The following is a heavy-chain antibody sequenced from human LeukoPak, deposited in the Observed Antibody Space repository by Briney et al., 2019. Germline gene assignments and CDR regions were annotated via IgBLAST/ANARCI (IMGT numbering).Heavy chain of an antibody. CDR2: ITGSGGST. J-gene: IGHJ4*02. CDR1: GFTFSSYG. Sequence: GRSLRLSCAASGFTFSSYGMHWVRQAPGKGLEWVSGITGSGGSTYYADSVKGRFTISRDNSKNTLYLQMNSLRAEDTAIYYCARDERLLSFLKWGQGTLVTVPS. V-gene: IGHV3-23*01. D-gene: IGHD3-3*01. CDR3: ARDERLLSFLK.